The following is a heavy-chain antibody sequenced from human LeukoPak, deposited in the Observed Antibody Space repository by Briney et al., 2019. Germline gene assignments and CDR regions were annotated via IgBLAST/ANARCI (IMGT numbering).Heavy chain of an antibody. V-gene: IGHV3-23*01. J-gene: IGHJ4*02. CDR3: ARYCTGSCYSGVDH. CDR2: STGGTT. Sequence: GGSLRLSCAASGFTFSSYYMTWVRQAPGKGLEWVSTSTGGTTYYADSVRGRFTISRDNSNNTLYLQMNSLRAEDTAVYYCARYCTGSCYSGVDHWGQGTLVTVSS. CDR1: GFTFSSYY. D-gene: IGHD2-15*01.